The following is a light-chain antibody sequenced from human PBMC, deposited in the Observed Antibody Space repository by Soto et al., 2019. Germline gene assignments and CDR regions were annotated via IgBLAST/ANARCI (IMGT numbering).Light chain of an antibody. J-gene: IGKJ2*03. CDR1: QTFKNY. Sequence: DVQMTQSPSSLSAAVGDTVTITCRAGQTFKNYLNWYQHKPGKAPKLLIYAASSLQSGVPPRFSASASGTDFTLTSTNLQPEDFATYYCQQSYLSLQSFGQGTKVQI. CDR2: AAS. V-gene: IGKV1-39*01. CDR3: QQSYLSLQS.